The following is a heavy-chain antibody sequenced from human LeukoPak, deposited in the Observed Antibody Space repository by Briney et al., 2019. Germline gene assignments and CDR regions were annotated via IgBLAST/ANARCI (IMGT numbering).Heavy chain of an antibody. V-gene: IGHV3-23*01. D-gene: IGHD3-9*01. J-gene: IGHJ5*02. CDR1: GFTFSSYA. Sequence: GGSLRLSCAASGFTFSSYAMSWVRQAPGKGLEWVSAISGSGGSTYYADSVKGRFTISRDNSKNTLYLQMNSLRAEDTAVYYCAKDSARYFDWSPRFGPWGQGTLVTVSS. CDR3: AKDSARYFDWSPRFGP. CDR2: ISGSGGST.